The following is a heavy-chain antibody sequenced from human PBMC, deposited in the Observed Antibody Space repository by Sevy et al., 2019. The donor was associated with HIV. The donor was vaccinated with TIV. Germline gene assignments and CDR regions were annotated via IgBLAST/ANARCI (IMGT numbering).Heavy chain of an antibody. D-gene: IGHD4-17*01. Sequence: GGSLRLSCAASGFTFRSYAMQWVRQAPGKGLEWVAVISYDGNNKYYADSVKGRFTISRDNFKNTLYLQMNSLRAEDTAIYYCARDVKRGNVDFADYWCQGSLVTVSS. CDR3: ARDVKRGNVDFADY. CDR1: GFTFRSYA. J-gene: IGHJ4*02. V-gene: IGHV3-30-3*01. CDR2: ISYDGNNK.